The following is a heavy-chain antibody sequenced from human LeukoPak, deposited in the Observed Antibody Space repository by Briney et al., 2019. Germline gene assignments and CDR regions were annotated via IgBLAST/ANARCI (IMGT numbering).Heavy chain of an antibody. V-gene: IGHV3-23*01. Sequence: ETLSLTCTVSGGSISSSSYYWGWIRQPPGKGLEWVSAISGSGGSTYYADSVKGRFTFSRDNSKNTLYLQMNSLRAEDTAVYYCAKDLAVVVPAAMNYWGQGTLVTVSS. D-gene: IGHD2-2*01. CDR3: AKDLAVVVPAAMNY. CDR1: GGSISSSSYY. CDR2: ISGSGGST. J-gene: IGHJ4*02.